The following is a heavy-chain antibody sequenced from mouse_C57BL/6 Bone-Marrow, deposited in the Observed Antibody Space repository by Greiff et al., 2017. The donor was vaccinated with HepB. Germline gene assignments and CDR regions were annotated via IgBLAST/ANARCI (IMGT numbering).Heavy chain of an antibody. CDR3: ARRTGRGAMDY. CDR2: ISGGGGNT. J-gene: IGHJ4*01. D-gene: IGHD4-1*01. CDR1: GFTFSSYT. V-gene: IGHV5-9*01. Sequence: EVKLMESGGGLVKPGGSLKLSCAASGFTFSSYTMSWVRQTPEKRLEWVATISGGGGNTYYPDSVKGRFTISRDNAKNTLYLQMSSLRSEDTALYYCARRTGRGAMDYWGQGTSVTVSS.